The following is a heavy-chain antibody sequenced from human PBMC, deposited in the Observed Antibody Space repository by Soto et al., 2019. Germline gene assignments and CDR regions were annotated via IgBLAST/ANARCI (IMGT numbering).Heavy chain of an antibody. V-gene: IGHV1-69*12. Sequence: QVQLVQSGAEVKKPGSSVKVSCKASGGTFSSYAISRVRQAPGQGLEWMGGIIPIFGTANYAQKFQGRVTITADESTSTAYMELSSVRSEDTAVYYCARVTAMVTGTPNWFDPWGQGTLVTVSS. CDR1: GGTFSSYA. J-gene: IGHJ5*02. D-gene: IGHD5-18*01. CDR3: ARVTAMVTGTPNWFDP. CDR2: IIPIFGTA.